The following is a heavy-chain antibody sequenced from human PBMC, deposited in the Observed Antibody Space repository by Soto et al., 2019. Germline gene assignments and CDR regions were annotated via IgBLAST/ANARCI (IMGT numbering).Heavy chain of an antibody. CDR3: ARGRSFGDFAH. V-gene: IGHV4-34*02. CDR2: STPSGNP. D-gene: IGHD4-17*01. CDR1: GGSFGGYS. Sequence: QVQLQQWGAGLLKPSETLSLTCAVFGGSFGGYSWTWIRQPPGGGLELIGESTPSGNPNYNPSLKSRVAIAVDKSRNQFSLNLTSVTAADTSIYYCARGRSFGDFAHWGQGTMVIVSS. J-gene: IGHJ4*01.